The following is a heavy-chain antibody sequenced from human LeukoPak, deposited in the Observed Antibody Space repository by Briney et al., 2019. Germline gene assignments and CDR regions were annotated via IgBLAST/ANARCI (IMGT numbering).Heavy chain of an antibody. CDR1: GGTFSSYA. V-gene: IGHV1-69*13. J-gene: IGHJ6*02. D-gene: IGHD2-2*01. CDR3: ARAGGYCSSTSCCGLSDYYYYGMDV. Sequence: ASVKVSCKASGGTFSSYAISWVRQAPGQGLEWMGGIILIFGTANYAQKFQGRVTITADESTSTAYMELSSLRSEDTAVYYCARAGGYCSSTSCCGLSDYYYYGMDVWGQGTTVTVSS. CDR2: IILIFGTA.